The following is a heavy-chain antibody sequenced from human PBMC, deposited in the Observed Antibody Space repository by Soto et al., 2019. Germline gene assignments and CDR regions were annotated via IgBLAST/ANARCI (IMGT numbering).Heavy chain of an antibody. V-gene: IGHV4-31*03. Sequence: QVQLQESGTGLVKPSQTLSLTCTVSGGSISSGGYYWSWIRQHPGKGLEWIGYIYYSGSTYYNPSLKSRVTISVDTSKNQFSLKLSSVTAADTAVYYRARPHIAAAGRGAFDIWGQGTMVTVSS. CDR3: ARPHIAAAGRGAFDI. CDR2: IYYSGST. D-gene: IGHD6-13*01. CDR1: GGSISSGGYY. J-gene: IGHJ3*02.